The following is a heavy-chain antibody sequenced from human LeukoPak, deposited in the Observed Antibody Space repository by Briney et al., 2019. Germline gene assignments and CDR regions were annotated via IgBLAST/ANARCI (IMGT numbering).Heavy chain of an antibody. D-gene: IGHD2-21*02. CDR1: GGTFSSHA. J-gene: IGHJ4*02. CDR2: IIPILDIT. V-gene: IGHV1-69*04. CDR3: AILSDGAYCGGDCSYLDY. Sequence: SVKVSCKASGGTFSSHAMSWVRQAPGQGLEWMGGIIPILDITNYAQKFQGRVTITADKSTGTAYMELSSLRSEDTAVYYCAILSDGAYCGGDCSYLDYWGQGTLVTVSS.